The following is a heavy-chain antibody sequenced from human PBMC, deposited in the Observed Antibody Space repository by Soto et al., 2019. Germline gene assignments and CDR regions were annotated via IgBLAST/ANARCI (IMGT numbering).Heavy chain of an antibody. CDR1: GGSFRNYV. V-gene: IGHV1-69*01. CDR2: IIPVFETR. CDR3: SFHSDSNSYSRFDF. J-gene: IGHJ4*02. D-gene: IGHD4-4*01. Sequence: QVQLVQSGAEVKKPGSSVKVSCRASGGSFRNYVMSWVRQAPGQGLEWMGGIIPVFETRTYAQKFQGSVTFTAADYTSTVSMEMSNLRSEDTAVYFCSFHSDSNSYSRFDFWGQGTLVTVSS.